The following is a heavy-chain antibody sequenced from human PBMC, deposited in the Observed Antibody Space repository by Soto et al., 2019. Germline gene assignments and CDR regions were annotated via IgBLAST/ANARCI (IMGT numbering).Heavy chain of an antibody. CDR3: AREPSI. J-gene: IGHJ4*02. Sequence: PSATLSLTCTVSGGSISSYYWSWIRQPPGKRLEWIGYIFYSGSTNYNPSLKSRVTISVDTSKNQFSLKLSSVTAVDTAAYYCAREPSIWGQGTLVTVSS. CDR2: IFYSGST. CDR1: GGSISSYY. V-gene: IGHV4-59*01.